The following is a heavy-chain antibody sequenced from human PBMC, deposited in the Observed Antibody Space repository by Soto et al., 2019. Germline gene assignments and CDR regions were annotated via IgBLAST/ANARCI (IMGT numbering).Heavy chain of an antibody. CDR2: ISSSGSTI. J-gene: IGHJ1*01. Sequence: PGGSLRLSCAASGFTFSSYEMNWVRQAPGKGLEWVSYISSSGSTIYYADSVKGRFTISRDNAKNSLYLQMNSLRAEDTAVYYCARGSWGAQSPGFQHWGQGTLVTVSS. CDR3: ARGSWGAQSPGFQH. D-gene: IGHD3-16*01. V-gene: IGHV3-48*03. CDR1: GFTFSSYE.